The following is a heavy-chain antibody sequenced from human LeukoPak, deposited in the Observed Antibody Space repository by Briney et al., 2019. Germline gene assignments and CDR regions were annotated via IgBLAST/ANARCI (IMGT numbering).Heavy chain of an antibody. D-gene: IGHD3-9*01. CDR3: ARDKGDSLTGYYELDY. CDR1: GFTASGNY. CDR2: IYGDGST. V-gene: IGHV3-53*01. Sequence: PGGSLRLSCAASGFTASGNYMSWVRQAPGKGLEWVSVIYGDGSTYYADSVKGRFTISRDNSKNTLYLQMNTLRAEDTAVYYCARDKGDSLTGYYELDYWGQGTLVTVSS. J-gene: IGHJ4*02.